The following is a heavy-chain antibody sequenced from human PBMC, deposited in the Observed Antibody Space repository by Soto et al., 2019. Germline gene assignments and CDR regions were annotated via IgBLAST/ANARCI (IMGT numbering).Heavy chain of an antibody. Sequence: EVQLVESGGDLVQPGRSLRLSCAASGFTFDDYAMHWVRQAPGKGLEWVSGISWNSGTIGYADSVKGRFTISRDNAKNSLYLQMNSLRTEDTALYYCAKAPAAYCSSTSCYGDYFGYWGQGTLVSVSS. CDR2: ISWNSGTI. J-gene: IGHJ4*02. CDR1: GFTFDDYA. CDR3: AKAPAAYCSSTSCYGDYFGY. D-gene: IGHD2-2*01. V-gene: IGHV3-9*01.